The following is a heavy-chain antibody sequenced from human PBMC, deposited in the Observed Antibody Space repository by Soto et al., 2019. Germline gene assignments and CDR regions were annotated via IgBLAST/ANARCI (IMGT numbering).Heavy chain of an antibody. D-gene: IGHD7-27*01. CDR3: ARDRPNSGFDY. CDR1: GFTFNSYG. CDR2: IWYDGSNK. J-gene: IGHJ4*02. Sequence: GGSLRLSCAASGFTFNSYGMHWVRQAPGKGLEWVAVIWYDGSNKYYGDSVKGRFTISRDNSKNTLYLQVNSLRAEDTAVYYCARDRPNSGFDYWGQGTLVTVSS. V-gene: IGHV3-33*01.